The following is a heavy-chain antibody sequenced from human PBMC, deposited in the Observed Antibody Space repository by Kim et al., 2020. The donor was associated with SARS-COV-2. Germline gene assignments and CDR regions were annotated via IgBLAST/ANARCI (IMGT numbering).Heavy chain of an antibody. CDR2: IWYDGSNK. CDR3: ARDLVRYFHWKYYYYYYGMDV. V-gene: IGHV3-33*01. J-gene: IGHJ6*02. D-gene: IGHD3-9*01. Sequence: GGSLRLSCAASGFTFSSYGMHWVRQAPGKGLEWVAVIWYDGSNKYYADSVKGRFTISRDNSKNTLYLQMNSLRAEDTAVYYCARDLVRYFHWKYYYYYYGMDVWGQGTTVTVSS. CDR1: GFTFSSYG.